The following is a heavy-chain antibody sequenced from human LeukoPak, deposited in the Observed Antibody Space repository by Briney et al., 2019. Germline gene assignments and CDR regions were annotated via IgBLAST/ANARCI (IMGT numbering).Heavy chain of an antibody. Sequence: GGSLRLSCAASGFTFSSYEMNWVRQAPGKGLEWVSYISSSGSTIYYADSVKGRFTISRDSAKNSLYLQLNSLRAEDTAVYYCARVGDDYNEYIDYWGQGTLVTVSS. CDR1: GFTFSSYE. D-gene: IGHD5-24*01. CDR3: ARVGDDYNEYIDY. V-gene: IGHV3-48*03. CDR2: ISSSGSTI. J-gene: IGHJ4*02.